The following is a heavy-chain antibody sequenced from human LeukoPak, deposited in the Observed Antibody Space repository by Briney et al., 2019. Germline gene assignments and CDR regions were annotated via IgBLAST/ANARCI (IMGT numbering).Heavy chain of an antibody. CDR2: ISAYNGNT. CDR1: GYTFTSYG. V-gene: IGHV1-18*01. J-gene: IGHJ4*02. D-gene: IGHD5-18*01. Sequence: ASVKVSCKASGYTFTSYGISWVRQAPGQGLEWMGWISAYNGNTNYAQKLQGRVTMTTDTSTSTAYMELSSLRSEDTAVYYCARTTGGYSWGYPYYFAYGGQGPLVTVSS. CDR3: ARTTGGYSWGYPYYFAY.